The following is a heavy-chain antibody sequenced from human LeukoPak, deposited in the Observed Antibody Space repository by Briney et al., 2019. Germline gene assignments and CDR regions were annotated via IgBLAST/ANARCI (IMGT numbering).Heavy chain of an antibody. Sequence: SATLSLTCTVSGYSISGGYYWGWIRQPPGQGLEWIGSIYHSGSTYYNPSLKSRVTISVDTSKNQFSLKLSSVTAADTAVYYCAGVAVAATPRAEYFQHWGQGTLVTVSS. V-gene: IGHV4-38-2*02. CDR2: IYHSGST. CDR3: AGVAVAATPRAEYFQH. CDR1: GYSISGGYY. D-gene: IGHD2-15*01. J-gene: IGHJ1*01.